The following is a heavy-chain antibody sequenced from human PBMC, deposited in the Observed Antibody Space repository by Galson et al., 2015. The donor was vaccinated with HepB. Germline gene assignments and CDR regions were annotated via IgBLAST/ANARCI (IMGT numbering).Heavy chain of an antibody. V-gene: IGHV3-74*01. CDR3: ARPYGGNYHFDY. CDR2: INNDGTTT. J-gene: IGHJ4*02. Sequence: SLRLSCAASGFTFSFYWMHWVRQAPRKGLVWVSRINNDGTTTNYADSVKGRFTISRDNAKNTLYLQMNSPRAEDTAVYYCARPYGGNYHFDYWGQGTLVTVSS. D-gene: IGHD4-23*01. CDR1: GFTFSFYW.